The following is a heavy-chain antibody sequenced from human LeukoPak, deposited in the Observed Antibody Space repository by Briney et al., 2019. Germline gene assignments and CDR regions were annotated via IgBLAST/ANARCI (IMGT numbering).Heavy chain of an antibody. CDR3: ARGSCSSSSCYERLNGLDV. J-gene: IGHJ1*01. V-gene: IGHV3-13*01. Sequence: EPGGSLRLSCAASGFTFSNYDMHWVRQATGKGLEWVSAFHTAGDTHYSGSVKGRFATSRENAKNSFYLQMNNLRAGDTAVYYCARGSCSSSSCYERLNGLDVWGQGTLVTVSS. CDR2: FHTAGDT. CDR1: GFTFSNYD. D-gene: IGHD2-2*01.